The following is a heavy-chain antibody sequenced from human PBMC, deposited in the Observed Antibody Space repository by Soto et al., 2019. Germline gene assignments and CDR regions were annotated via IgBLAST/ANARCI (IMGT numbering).Heavy chain of an antibody. CDR2: IYYSGST. CDR3: ARRTLAAAGYYFDY. J-gene: IGHJ4*02. Sequence: PSETLSLTCTVSGDSISSSNYYWGWIRKPPGKGLQWIGNIYYSGSTYYNPSLQSRVTISVDTSKNQFSLKLSSVTAADTAVYYCARRTLAAAGYYFDYWGQGTLVPSPQ. CDR1: GDSISSSNYY. V-gene: IGHV4-39*01. D-gene: IGHD6-13*01.